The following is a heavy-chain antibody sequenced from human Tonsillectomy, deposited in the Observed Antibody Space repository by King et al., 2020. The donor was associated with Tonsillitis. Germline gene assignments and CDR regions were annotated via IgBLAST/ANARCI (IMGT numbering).Heavy chain of an antibody. CDR2: IYYSGSS. J-gene: IGHJ6*02. D-gene: IGHD5-18*01. CDR1: VGSISNYY. CDR3: ARGNTPRGYYYYGMDV. V-gene: IGHV4-59*01. Sequence: QLQESGPGLVKPSETLSLTCTVSVGSISNYYWSWIRQPPGKGLEWIGYIYYSGSSNYNPSLKSRVTISVDTSKNQFSLKLSSVTAADTAVYYCARGNTPRGYYYYGMDVWGQGTTVTVSS.